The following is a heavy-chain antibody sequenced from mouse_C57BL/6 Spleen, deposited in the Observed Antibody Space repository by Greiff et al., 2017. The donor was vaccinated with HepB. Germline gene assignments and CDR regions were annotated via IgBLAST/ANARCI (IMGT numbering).Heavy chain of an antibody. D-gene: IGHD1-1*01. Sequence: QVQLQQPGAELVKPGASVKMSCKASGYTFTSYWITWVKQRPGQGLEWIGDIYPGSGSTNYNEKFKSKATLTVDTSSSTAYMHISSLTSEDSAVYYCARGDYYGSSFYYFDYWGQGPTLTVSS. V-gene: IGHV1-55*01. CDR3: ARGDYYGSSFYYFDY. CDR2: IYPGSGST. J-gene: IGHJ2*01. CDR1: GYTFTSYW.